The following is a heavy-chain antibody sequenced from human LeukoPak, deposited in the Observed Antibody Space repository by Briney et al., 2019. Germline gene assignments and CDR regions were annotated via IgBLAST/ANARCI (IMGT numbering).Heavy chain of an antibody. CDR2: TSGRGGST. CDR1: GFTFSSYA. CDR3: AKRRSRSCYPLDY. J-gene: IGHJ4*02. Sequence: PGGSLRLSCAASGFTFSSYAMSWVRQAPGKGLEWVSATSGRGGSTYYADSVKGRFTISRDNSKNTLYLQMNSLRAEDTAVYYCAKRRSRSCYPLDYWGQGTLVTVSS. V-gene: IGHV3-23*01. D-gene: IGHD2-15*01.